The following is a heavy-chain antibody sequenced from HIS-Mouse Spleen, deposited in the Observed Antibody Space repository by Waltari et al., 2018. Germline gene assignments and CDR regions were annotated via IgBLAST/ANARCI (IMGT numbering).Heavy chain of an antibody. CDR2: ISRSSSYI. Sequence: EVQLVESGGGVVKPGGSLRLSVAASVFPFSSCSMTWVLTDPGKGLEWVSSISRSSSYIYYADAVKGRFTISRDNAKNSLYLQMNSLRAEDTAVYYCARDPSGYDNHWGQGTLVTVSS. D-gene: IGHD5-12*01. CDR3: ARDPSGYDNH. V-gene: IGHV3-21*01. CDR1: VFPFSSCS. J-gene: IGHJ5*02.